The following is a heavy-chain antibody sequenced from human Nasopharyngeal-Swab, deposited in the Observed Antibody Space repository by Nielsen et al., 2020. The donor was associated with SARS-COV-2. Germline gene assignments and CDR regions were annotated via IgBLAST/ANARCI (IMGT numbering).Heavy chain of an antibody. Sequence: SETLSLTCTVSGGSISSSSYYWGWIRQPPGKGLEWIGSIYYSGSTYYNPSLKSRVTISVDTSKNQFSLKLSSVTAADTAVYYCARETAMVRGYYFDYWGQGTLVTVSS. CDR2: IYYSGST. D-gene: IGHD3-10*01. CDR1: GGSISSSSYY. V-gene: IGHV4-39*07. CDR3: ARETAMVRGYYFDY. J-gene: IGHJ4*02.